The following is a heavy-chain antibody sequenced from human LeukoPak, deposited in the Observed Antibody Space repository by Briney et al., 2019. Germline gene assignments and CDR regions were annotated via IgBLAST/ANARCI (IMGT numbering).Heavy chain of an antibody. Sequence: GRSLRLSCAASGFTFSSYGMHWVRQAPGKGVEWVAVISYDGSNKYYADSVKGRFTISRDNSKNTLYLQMNSLRAEDTAVYYCAKDMDYYDSSGYYRLPNIDYWGQGTLVTVSS. CDR2: ISYDGSNK. J-gene: IGHJ4*02. CDR3: AKDMDYYDSSGYYRLPNIDY. D-gene: IGHD3-22*01. V-gene: IGHV3-30*18. CDR1: GFTFSSYG.